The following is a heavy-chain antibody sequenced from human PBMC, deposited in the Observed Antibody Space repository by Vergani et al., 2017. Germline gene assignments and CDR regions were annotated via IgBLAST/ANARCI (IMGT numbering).Heavy chain of an antibody. CDR1: GGSFSGYY. CDR2: INHSGST. CDR3: VSEYYYYGTDV. Sequence: QVQLQQWGAGLLKPSETLSLTCAVYGGSFSGYYWSWIRQPPGKGLEWIGEINHSGSTNYNPSLKSRVTISVDTSKNQFSLKLSSVTAADTAVYYCVSEYYYYGTDVWSQGTTVTVSS. V-gene: IGHV4-34*01. J-gene: IGHJ6*02.